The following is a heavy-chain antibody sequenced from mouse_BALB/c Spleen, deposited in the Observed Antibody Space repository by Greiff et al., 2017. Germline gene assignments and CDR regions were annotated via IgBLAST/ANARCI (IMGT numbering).Heavy chain of an antibody. Sequence: EVQLQQSGAELVKPGASVKLSCTASGFNIKDTYMHWVKQRPEQGLEWIGRIDPANGNTKYDPKFQGKATITADTSSNTAYLQLSSLTSEDTAVYYCARGGDYDDWYFDVWGAGTTVTVSS. J-gene: IGHJ1*01. V-gene: IGHV14-3*02. CDR2: IDPANGNT. CDR1: GFNIKDTY. CDR3: ARGGDYDDWYFDV. D-gene: IGHD2-4*01.